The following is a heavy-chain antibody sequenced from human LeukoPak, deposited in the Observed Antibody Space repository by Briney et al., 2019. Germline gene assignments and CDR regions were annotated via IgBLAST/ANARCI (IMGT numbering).Heavy chain of an antibody. CDR1: GGTFTSYY. CDR2: INPNSGGT. D-gene: IGHD2-15*01. Sequence: ASVKVSCKASGGTFTSYYMHWVRQAPGQGLEWMGWINPNSGGTNYAQKFQGRVTMTRDTSISTAYMELSRLRSDDTAVYYCARDEGYCSGGSCYLLGAFDIWGQGTMVTVSS. CDR3: ARDEGYCSGGSCYLLGAFDI. J-gene: IGHJ3*02. V-gene: IGHV1-2*02.